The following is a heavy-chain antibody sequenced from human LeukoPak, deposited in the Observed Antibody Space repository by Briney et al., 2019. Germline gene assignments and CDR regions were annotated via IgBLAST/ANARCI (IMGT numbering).Heavy chain of an antibody. CDR2: ISGSDGST. V-gene: IGHV3-23*01. J-gene: IGHJ4*02. D-gene: IGHD3-10*01. Sequence: QPGGSLRLSCAASGFTFSSYAMSWVRQAPGKGLEWVSAISGSDGSTYYTDSVKGRFTISRDNSKNTLYLQLNSLRAEDTAVYYCANLLGFGELSLYYFDYWGQGTLVTVSS. CDR3: ANLLGFGELSLYYFDY. CDR1: GFTFSSYA.